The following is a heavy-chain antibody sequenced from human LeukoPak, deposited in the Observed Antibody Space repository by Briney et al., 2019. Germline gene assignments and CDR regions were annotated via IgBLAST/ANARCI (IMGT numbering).Heavy chain of an antibody. J-gene: IGHJ4*02. CDR3: AGDHGRVVVAATYMHDY. D-gene: IGHD2-15*01. CDR2: INPNSGGT. CDR1: GYTFTGYY. Sequence: GASVKVSCKASGYTFTGYYMHWVRQAPGQGLEWMGWINPNSGGTNYAQKFQGRVTMTRDTSISTAYMELSRLRSDDTAVYYCAGDHGRVVVAATYMHDYWGQGTLVTVSS. V-gene: IGHV1-2*02.